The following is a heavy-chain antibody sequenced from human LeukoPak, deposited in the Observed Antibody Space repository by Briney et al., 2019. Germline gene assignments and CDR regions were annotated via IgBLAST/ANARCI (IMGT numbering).Heavy chain of an antibody. CDR1: GGSISISSYY. CDR2: IYYSGST. CDR3: ARVTYYDSSGTDY. D-gene: IGHD3-22*01. Sequence: SETLSLTCTVSGGSISISSYYWGWIRQPPGKGLEWIGSIYYSGSTYYNPSLKSRVTISVDTFKNQFSLKLSSVTAADTAVYYCARVTYYDSSGTDYWGQGTLVTVSS. J-gene: IGHJ4*02. V-gene: IGHV4-39*07.